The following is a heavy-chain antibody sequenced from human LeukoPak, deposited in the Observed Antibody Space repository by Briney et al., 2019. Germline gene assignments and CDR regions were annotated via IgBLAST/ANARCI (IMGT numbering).Heavy chain of an antibody. CDR3: ARDRYGMDV. Sequence: ASVKASCKASGGTFSSYAISWVRQAPGQGLEWMGRINPNSGGTNYAQKFQGRVTMTRDTSISAAYMELSRLRSDDTAVYYCARDRYGMDVWGQGTTVTVSS. J-gene: IGHJ6*02. CDR2: INPNSGGT. CDR1: GGTFSSYA. D-gene: IGHD1-14*01. V-gene: IGHV1-2*06.